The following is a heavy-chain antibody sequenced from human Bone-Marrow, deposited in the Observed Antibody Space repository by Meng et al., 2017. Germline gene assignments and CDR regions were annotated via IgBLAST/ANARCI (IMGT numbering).Heavy chain of an antibody. CDR3: ARGYYDSSGYYYLPNTDY. Sequence: GESLKISCAASGFTFSSYEMNWVRQAPGKGLERVSYISSSGSTIYYADSVKGRFTISRDNAKNSLYLQMNSLRAEDTAVYYCARGYYDSSGYYYLPNTDYWGQGTLVTVSS. J-gene: IGHJ4*02. CDR2: ISSSGSTI. V-gene: IGHV3-48*03. D-gene: IGHD3-22*01. CDR1: GFTFSSYE.